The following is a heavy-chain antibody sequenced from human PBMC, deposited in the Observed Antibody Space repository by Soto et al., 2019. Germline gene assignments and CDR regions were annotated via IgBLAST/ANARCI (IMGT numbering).Heavy chain of an antibody. CDR2: IYYSGST. CDR3: ARHTVRRTPVGNIAARPGSLNY. V-gene: IGHV4-39*01. Sequence: SETLSLTCTVSGGSISSSSYYWGWIRQPPGKGLEWIGSIYYSGSTYYNPSLKSRVTISVDTSKNQFSLKLSSVTAADTAVYYCARHTVRRTPVGNIAARPGSLNYWGQGTLVTVSS. D-gene: IGHD6-6*01. J-gene: IGHJ4*02. CDR1: GGSISSSSYY.